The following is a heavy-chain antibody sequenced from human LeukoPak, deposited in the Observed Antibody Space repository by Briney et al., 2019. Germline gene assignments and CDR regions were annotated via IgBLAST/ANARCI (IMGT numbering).Heavy chain of an antibody. CDR3: ARDAASGNNWFDP. D-gene: IGHD2-15*01. CDR1: GFTFSSYS. CDR2: ISPSSTSI. Sequence: GGSLRLSCAASGFTFSSYSMNWVRQAPGKGLEWISYISPSSTSIYYADSVKGRFTISRDNAEKSLYLQMNSLRAEDTAVHYCARDAASGNNWFDPWGQGTLVTVSS. J-gene: IGHJ5*02. V-gene: IGHV3-48*01.